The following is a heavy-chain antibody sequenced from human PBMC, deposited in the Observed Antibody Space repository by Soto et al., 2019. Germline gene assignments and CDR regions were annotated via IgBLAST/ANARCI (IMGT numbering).Heavy chain of an antibody. CDR2: IYYSGST. CDR1: GGSISSYY. Sequence: QVQLQESGPGLVKPSETLSLTCTVSGGSISSYYWSWIRQPPGKGLEWIGYIYYSGSTNYNPSLXSXVXLXXDTSKNQLSLKLSSVTAADTAVYDCARRYGYYFDYWGQGTLVTVSS. V-gene: IGHV4-59*08. CDR3: ARRYGYYFDY. D-gene: IGHD4-17*01. J-gene: IGHJ4*02.